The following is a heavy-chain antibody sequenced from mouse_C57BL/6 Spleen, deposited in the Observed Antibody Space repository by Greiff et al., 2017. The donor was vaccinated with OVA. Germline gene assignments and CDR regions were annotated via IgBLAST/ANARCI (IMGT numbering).Heavy chain of an antibody. CDR1: GYAFSSSW. CDR3: AITTVVARDYAMDY. Sequence: QVQLQQSGPELVKPGASGKRCLNASGYAFSSSWMNWVKQRPGKGLEWIGRIYPGDGDTNYNGKFKGKATLTADNSSSTAYMQLSSLTSEDSAVYFCAITTVVARDYAMDYWGQGTSVTVSS. CDR2: IYPGDGDT. J-gene: IGHJ4*01. D-gene: IGHD1-1*01. V-gene: IGHV1-82*01.